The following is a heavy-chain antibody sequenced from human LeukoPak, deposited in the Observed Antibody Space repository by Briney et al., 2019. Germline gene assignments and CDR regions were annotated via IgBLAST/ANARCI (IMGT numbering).Heavy chain of an antibody. CDR3: AKSGEEYSSGWYWGLDY. J-gene: IGHJ4*02. D-gene: IGHD6-19*01. V-gene: IGHV3-23*01. CDR1: GFTFSSYA. Sequence: GGSLRLSCAASGFTFSSYAMSWVRQAPGKGLEWVSAISGSGGSTYYADSVKGRFTISRDNSKNTLYLQMNSLRAEDTAVYYCAKSGEEYSSGWYWGLDYWGQGTLVTVSS. CDR2: ISGSGGST.